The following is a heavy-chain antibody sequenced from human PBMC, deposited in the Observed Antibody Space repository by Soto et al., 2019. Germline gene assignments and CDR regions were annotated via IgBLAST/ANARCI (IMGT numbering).Heavy chain of an antibody. J-gene: IGHJ6*02. D-gene: IGHD6-13*01. CDR3: TTSVKQQLVETMDV. CDR1: GFTFSNAW. Sequence: GGSLRLSCAASGFTFSNAWMNWVRQAPGKGLEWVGRIKSKTDGGTTDYAAPVKGRFTISRDDSKNTLYLQMNSLKTEDTAVYYCTTSVKQQLVETMDVWGQGTTVTVSS. CDR2: IKSKTDGGTT. V-gene: IGHV3-15*07.